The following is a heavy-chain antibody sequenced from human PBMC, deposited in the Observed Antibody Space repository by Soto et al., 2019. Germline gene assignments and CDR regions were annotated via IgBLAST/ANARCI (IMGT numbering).Heavy chain of an antibody. CDR1: GFTVSSNY. V-gene: IGHV3-66*01. J-gene: IGHJ3*02. D-gene: IGHD6-19*01. CDR2: IYSGGST. CDR3: AREPVANDAFDI. Sequence: GGSLRLSCAASGFTVSSNYMSWVRQAPGKGLEWVSVIYSGGSTYYADSVKGRFTISRDNSKNTLYLQMNSLRAEDTAVYYCAREPVANDAFDIWGQGTMVTVSS.